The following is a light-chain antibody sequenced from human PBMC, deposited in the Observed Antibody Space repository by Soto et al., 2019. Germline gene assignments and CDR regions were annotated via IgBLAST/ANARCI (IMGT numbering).Light chain of an antibody. CDR3: QHINRYST. J-gene: IGKJ5*01. CDR1: QGISSY. Sequence: DILLTQSPSFLSASVGDRATITCRASQGISSYLAWYQQKPGKAPKLLIYAASTLPSGIPARFSGSGSGTEFPPTISRQHPEDSATYCRQHINRYSTFGQGTKVEIK. V-gene: IGKV1-9*01. CDR2: AAS.